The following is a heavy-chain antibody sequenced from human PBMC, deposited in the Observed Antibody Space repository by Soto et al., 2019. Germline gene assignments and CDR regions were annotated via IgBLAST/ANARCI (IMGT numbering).Heavy chain of an antibody. CDR3: ARGVAARPGYYYGLDV. CDR2: INHSGST. Sequence: SETLSLTCAVYGGSFSGYYWSWIRQPPGKGLEWIGEINHSGSTNYNPSLKSRVTMSVDTSKNQFSLKLSSVTAADTAVYYCARGVAARPGYYYGLDVWGQGTTVTVSS. D-gene: IGHD6-6*01. V-gene: IGHV4-34*01. J-gene: IGHJ6*02. CDR1: GGSFSGYY.